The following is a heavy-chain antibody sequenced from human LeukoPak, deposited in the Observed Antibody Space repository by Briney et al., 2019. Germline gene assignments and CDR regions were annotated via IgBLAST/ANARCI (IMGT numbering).Heavy chain of an antibody. J-gene: IGHJ4*02. D-gene: IGHD2-2*01. Sequence: GESLKISCKASGYTFTSYGISWVRQAPGQGLEWMGWISAYNGNTNYAQKLQGRVTMTTDTSTSTAYMELRSLRSDDTAVYYCARDSIVVVPAAIPSLFDYWGQGTLVTVSS. CDR2: ISAYNGNT. CDR3: ARDSIVVVPAAIPSLFDY. CDR1: GYTFTSYG. V-gene: IGHV1-18*01.